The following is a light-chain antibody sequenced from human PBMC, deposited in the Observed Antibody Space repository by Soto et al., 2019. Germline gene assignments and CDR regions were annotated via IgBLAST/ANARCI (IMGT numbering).Light chain of an antibody. J-gene: IGKJ4*01. CDR3: QQCYSIPLT. Sequence: DIVMTQSPHSLALSLGERSTIKXKSSQSVVYNSKRKNCLDWFQQKAEQPPNLRIYWASTRENGGPDRFSGSGSGTDFTLTISSRQAEDVAVYYCQQCYSIPLTFGGGTKVEIK. CDR1: QSVVYNSKRKNC. CDR2: WAS. V-gene: IGKV4-1*01.